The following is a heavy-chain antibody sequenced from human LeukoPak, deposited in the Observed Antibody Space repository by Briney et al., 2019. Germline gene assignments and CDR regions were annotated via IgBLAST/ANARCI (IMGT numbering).Heavy chain of an antibody. J-gene: IGHJ4*02. CDR3: ARDDILTGSFDF. Sequence: SETLSLTCTVSGGSISSTGYYWDWTRQPPGKGLEWIGHIYYSGINYYNPSLRSRVTISVDTSKNQFSLKVSSVTAADAAVYYCARDDILTGSFDFWGQGTLVTVSS. D-gene: IGHD3-9*01. V-gene: IGHV4-39*02. CDR2: IYYSGIN. CDR1: GGSISSTGYY.